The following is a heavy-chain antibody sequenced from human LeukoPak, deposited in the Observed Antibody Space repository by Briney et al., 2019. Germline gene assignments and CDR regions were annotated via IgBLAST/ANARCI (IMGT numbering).Heavy chain of an antibody. CDR1: GGSISSFF. CDR3: ARLAPGNYDILTGDPKVVFDY. Sequence: RSSETLSLTCTVSGGSISSFFWSWIRQPPGKGLEWIGHVHSSGSTKYNPSLKSRLIISVDMSKNQFSLKLRSVSVADTAVYYCARLAPGNYDILTGDPKVVFDYWGQGALVTVSS. V-gene: IGHV4-59*01. D-gene: IGHD3-9*01. CDR2: VHSSGST. J-gene: IGHJ4*02.